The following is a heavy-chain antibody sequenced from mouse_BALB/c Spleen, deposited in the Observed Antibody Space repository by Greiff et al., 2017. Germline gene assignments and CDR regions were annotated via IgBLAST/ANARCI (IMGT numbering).Heavy chain of an antibody. D-gene: IGHD1-1*01. J-gene: IGHJ4*01. CDR2: IWGDGST. Sequence: QVQLQQSGPGLVAPSQSLSITCTVSGFSLTGYGVNWVRQPPGKGLEWLGMIWGDGSTDYNSALKSRLSISKDNSKSQVFLKMNSLQTDDTARYYCAREAFITTVPVYAMDYWGQGTSVTVSS. CDR3: AREAFITTVPVYAMDY. V-gene: IGHV2-6-7*01. CDR1: GFSLTGYG.